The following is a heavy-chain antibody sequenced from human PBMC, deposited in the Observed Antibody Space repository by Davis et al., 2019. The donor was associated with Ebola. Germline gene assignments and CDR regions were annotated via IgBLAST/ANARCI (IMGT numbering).Heavy chain of an antibody. J-gene: IGHJ6*02. Sequence: GGSLRLSCAASGFTFSSYSMNWVRQAPGKGLEWVSYISSSSSTIYYADSVKGRFTISRDNSKNTLYLQMNSLRAEDTAVYYCARVDTTKTYYYGMDVWGQGTTVTVSS. CDR1: GFTFSSYS. CDR3: ARVDTTKTYYYGMDV. CDR2: ISSSSSTI. V-gene: IGHV3-48*01. D-gene: IGHD1-1*01.